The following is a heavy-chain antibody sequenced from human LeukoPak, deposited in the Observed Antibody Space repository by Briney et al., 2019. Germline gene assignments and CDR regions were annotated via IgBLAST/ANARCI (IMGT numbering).Heavy chain of an antibody. D-gene: IGHD3-10*02. Sequence: GGSLRLSCAASGFTSDDYAMHWVRQAPGKGLEWVSLISWDGGNIYYADSMKGRFTISRDNSKNSLYLQMNSLRAEDTAVYYCAELGIAMIGGVWGKGTTVTISS. CDR2: ISWDGGNI. CDR1: GFTSDDYA. V-gene: IGHV3-43D*03. J-gene: IGHJ6*04. CDR3: AELGIAMIGGV.